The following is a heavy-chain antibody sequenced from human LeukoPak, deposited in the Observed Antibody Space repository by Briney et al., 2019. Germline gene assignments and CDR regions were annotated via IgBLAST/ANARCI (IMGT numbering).Heavy chain of an antibody. V-gene: IGHV1-69*05. D-gene: IGHD6-13*01. CDR2: IIPIFGTA. CDR3: ARDLFSLIAAAGTGGANWFDP. CDR1: GGTFSSYA. Sequence: ASVKVSCKASGGTFSSYAISWVRQAPGQGLEWMGGIIPIFGTANYAQKFQGRVTITTDESTSTAYMELSSLRSEDTAVYYCARDLFSLIAAAGTGGANWFDPWGQGTLVTVSS. J-gene: IGHJ5*02.